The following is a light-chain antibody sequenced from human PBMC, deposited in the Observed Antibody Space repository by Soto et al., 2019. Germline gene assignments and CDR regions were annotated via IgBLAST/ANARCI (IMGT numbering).Light chain of an antibody. CDR1: SNDVGGYNY. V-gene: IGLV2-8*01. Sequence: QSALTQPPSASGSPGQSVTISCTGSSNDVGGYNYVSWYQQHPDKAPKLMIYEVNKRPSGVPDRFSGSKSGNTASLTVSGLQADDEADYYCSSYAGSTNYVFGTGTKLTVL. CDR3: SSYAGSTNYV. J-gene: IGLJ1*01. CDR2: EVN.